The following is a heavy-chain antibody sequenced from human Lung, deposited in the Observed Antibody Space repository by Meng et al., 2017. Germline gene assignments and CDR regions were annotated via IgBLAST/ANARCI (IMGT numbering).Heavy chain of an antibody. CDR2: INPSGGNT. Sequence: ASVKVSCKASGYTFTSYYMHWVRQAPGQGLEWMGIINPSGGNTSYAQKFQGRVTMTRDTSTSTVYMELSSLRSEDTAVYYCARGGGSYYRVLYYYYGMDVWGQGTTVTVSS. CDR3: ARGGGSYYRVLYYYYGMDV. J-gene: IGHJ6*01. D-gene: IGHD1-26*01. CDR1: GYTFTSYY. V-gene: IGHV1-46*01.